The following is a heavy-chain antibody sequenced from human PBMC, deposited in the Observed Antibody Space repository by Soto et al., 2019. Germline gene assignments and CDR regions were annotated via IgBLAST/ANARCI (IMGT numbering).Heavy chain of an antibody. V-gene: IGHV3-30*03. CDR1: GFTFSSYG. J-gene: IGHJ4*02. CDR2: ISYDGSNK. D-gene: IGHD4-17*01. Sequence: GGSLRLSCAASGFTFSSYGMHWVRQAPGKGLEWVAVISYDGSNKYYADSVKGRFTISRDNSKNTLYLQMNSLRAEDTALYYCARDVDADFRTDFDYRGRGTLVTVSS. CDR3: ARDVDADFRTDFDY.